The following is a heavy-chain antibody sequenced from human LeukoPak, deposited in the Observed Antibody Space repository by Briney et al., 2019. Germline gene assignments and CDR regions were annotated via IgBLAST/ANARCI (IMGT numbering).Heavy chain of an antibody. J-gene: IGHJ5*02. Sequence: ASVKVSCKASGGTFSSYAISWVRQAPGQGLEWMGWISAYNGNTNYAQKLQGRVTMTTDTSTSTAYMELRSLRSDDTAVYYCARDGIVVVPAAMVVGWFDPWGQGTLVTVSS. D-gene: IGHD2-2*01. V-gene: IGHV1-18*01. CDR3: ARDGIVVVPAAMVVGWFDP. CDR1: GGTFSSYA. CDR2: ISAYNGNT.